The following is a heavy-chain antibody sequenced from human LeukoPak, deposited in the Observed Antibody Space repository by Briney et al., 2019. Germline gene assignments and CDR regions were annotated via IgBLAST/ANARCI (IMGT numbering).Heavy chain of an antibody. J-gene: IGHJ4*02. Sequence: GGSLRLSCAASGFTFSSYGMHWVRQAPGKGLEWVAVIWYDGSNKYYADSVKGRFTVSRDNSKNTLYLQMNSLRAEDTAVYYCARSQVVPAAIIGMDFDYWGQGTLVTVSS. CDR2: IWYDGSNK. V-gene: IGHV3-33*01. CDR1: GFTFSSYG. CDR3: ARSQVVPAAIIGMDFDY. D-gene: IGHD2-2*02.